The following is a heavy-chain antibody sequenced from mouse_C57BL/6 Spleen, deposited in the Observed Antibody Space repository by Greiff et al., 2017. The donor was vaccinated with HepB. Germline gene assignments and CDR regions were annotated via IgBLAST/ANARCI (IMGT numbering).Heavy chain of an antibody. J-gene: IGHJ4*01. CDR1: GFSLSTSGMG. D-gene: IGHD1-1*01. Sequence: QVTLKESGPGILQSSQTLSLTCSFSGFSLSTSGMGVSWIRQPSGKGLEWLAHIYWDDDKRYNPSLKSRLTISKDTSRNQVGLKITSMDTADTATYYWARGITTVVATEDSMDYWGQGTSVTVSS. CDR2: IYWDDDK. V-gene: IGHV8-12*01. CDR3: ARGITTVVATEDSMDY.